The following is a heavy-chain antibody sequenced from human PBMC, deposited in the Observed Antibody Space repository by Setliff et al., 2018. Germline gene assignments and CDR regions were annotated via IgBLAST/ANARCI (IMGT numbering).Heavy chain of an antibody. Sequence: SETLSLTCTVSGGSITSGRYYWGWIRQPPGQGLEWIASIHYSENTYYNPSLKTRVTISVDTSKNQFSLKLSSVTAADTAVYYCAKVPITKVYFYMDVWGKGTTVTVSS. V-gene: IGHV4-39*01. CDR1: GGSITSGRYY. D-gene: IGHD3-10*01. J-gene: IGHJ6*03. CDR3: AKVPITKVYFYMDV. CDR2: IHYSENT.